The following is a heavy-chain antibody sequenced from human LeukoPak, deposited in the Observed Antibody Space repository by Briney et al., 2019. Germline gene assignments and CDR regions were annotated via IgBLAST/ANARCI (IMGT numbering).Heavy chain of an antibody. J-gene: IGHJ4*02. Sequence: GEALKISCKGSGYSFTSYWIAWVRQMPGKGLEWMGIIYPDDSDTRYSPSFQGQVTITADKSISTAYLQWGRVKASDNAMYYCARQRRSSGWPNDYWGQGTLVTVSS. V-gene: IGHV5-51*01. CDR1: GYSFTSYW. CDR3: ARQRRSSGWPNDY. D-gene: IGHD6-19*01. CDR2: IYPDDSDT.